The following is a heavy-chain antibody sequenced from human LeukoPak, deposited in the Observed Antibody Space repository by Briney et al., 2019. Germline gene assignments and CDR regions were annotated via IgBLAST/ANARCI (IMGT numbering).Heavy chain of an antibody. D-gene: IGHD4-17*01. CDR2: INPNSGGT. V-gene: IGHV1-2*02. CDR3: ARGVPRDYGVARVCWFDP. Sequence: ASVKVSCKASGYTFTSYGISWVRQAPGQGLEWMGWINPNSGGTNYAQKFQGRVTMTRDTSISTAYMELSRLRSDDTAVYYCARGVPRDYGVARVCWFDPWGQGTLVTVSS. J-gene: IGHJ5*02. CDR1: GYTFTSYG.